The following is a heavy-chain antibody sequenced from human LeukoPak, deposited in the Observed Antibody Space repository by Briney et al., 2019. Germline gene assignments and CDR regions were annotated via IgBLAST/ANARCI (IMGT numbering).Heavy chain of an antibody. D-gene: IGHD5-18*01. Sequence: PSETLSLTCTVSGGSISSYYWSWIRQPPGKGLEWIGYIYYSGSTNYNPSLKSRVTISVDTSKNQFSLKLSSVTAADTAVYYCARDPGDSYGYVGFDYWSQGTLVTVSS. CDR3: ARDPGDSYGYVGFDY. V-gene: IGHV4-59*12. CDR2: IYYSGST. CDR1: GGSISSYY. J-gene: IGHJ4*02.